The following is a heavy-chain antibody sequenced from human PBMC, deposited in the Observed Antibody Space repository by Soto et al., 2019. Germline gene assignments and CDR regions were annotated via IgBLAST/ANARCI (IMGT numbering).Heavy chain of an antibody. Sequence: SETLSLTCTVSGGSISSSSYYWGWIRQPPGKGLEWIGSIYYSGSTYYNTSLKSRVTISVDTSKNQFSLKLSSVTAADTAVYYCASITMVRGVTRGYYYGMDVWGQGTTVTVSS. J-gene: IGHJ6*02. CDR1: GGSISSSSYY. V-gene: IGHV4-39*01. CDR2: IYYSGST. CDR3: ASITMVRGVTRGYYYGMDV. D-gene: IGHD3-10*01.